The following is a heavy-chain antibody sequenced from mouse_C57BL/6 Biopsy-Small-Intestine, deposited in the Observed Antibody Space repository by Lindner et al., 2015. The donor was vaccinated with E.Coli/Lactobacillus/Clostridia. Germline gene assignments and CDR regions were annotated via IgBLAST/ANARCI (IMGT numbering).Heavy chain of an antibody. J-gene: IGHJ1*03. D-gene: IGHD2-1*01. Sequence: VQLQESGPELVKPGASLKLSCKASGYTFINFDINWVKQRPGQGLEWIGRIYPRDGSTKYNEKFKGKATLTVDTSSSTAYVVLHSLTSEDSAVYFCARGYYGNNWYFGVWGTGTTVTVSS. V-gene: IGHV1-85*01. CDR3: ARGYYGNNWYFGV. CDR2: IYPRDGST. CDR1: GYTFINFD.